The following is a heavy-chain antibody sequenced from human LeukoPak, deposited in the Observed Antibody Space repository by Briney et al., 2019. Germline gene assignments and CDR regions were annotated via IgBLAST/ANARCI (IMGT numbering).Heavy chain of an antibody. D-gene: IGHD3-22*01. Sequence: GGSLRLSCAASGFTFSSYWMSWVRQAPGKGLEWVANIKQDGSEKYYVDSVKGRFTISRDNAKTSLYLQMNSLRAEDTAVYYCARVLYDSSGYYPSYYFDYWGQGTLVTVSS. CDR1: GFTFSSYW. CDR2: IKQDGSEK. J-gene: IGHJ4*02. CDR3: ARVLYDSSGYYPSYYFDY. V-gene: IGHV3-7*01.